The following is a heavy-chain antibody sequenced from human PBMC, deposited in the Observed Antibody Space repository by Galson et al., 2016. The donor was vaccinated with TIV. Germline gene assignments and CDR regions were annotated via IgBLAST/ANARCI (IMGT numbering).Heavy chain of an antibody. V-gene: IGHV4-38-2*02. CDR2: FYLTGST. J-gene: IGHJ4*02. CDR1: GYSIRDDTY. D-gene: IGHD3-16*01. CDR3: VQFAGH. Sequence: SENLSLTCTVSGYSIRDDTYWGWIRQPPGKGLEWIASFYLTGSTYYTPSLKSRVTISADTSKGHFSLNLKSVTAADTAVYYCVQFAGHWGQGTVVTVSS.